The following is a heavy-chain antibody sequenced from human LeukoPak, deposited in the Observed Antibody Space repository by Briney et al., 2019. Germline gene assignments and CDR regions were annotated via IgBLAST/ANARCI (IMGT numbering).Heavy chain of an antibody. J-gene: IGHJ4*02. CDR3: TRDASTARFAN. CDR2: IWYDGIRK. D-gene: IGHD2-21*02. V-gene: IGHV3-33*01. Sequence: GGSLRLSCAASGLTFSNHGFHWDRQAPAQGLEWVAVIWYDGIRKYYADSVKRRFTISRYNSKNTVHLQTNSLRADDTALYYCTRDASTARFANWGQGALVAVSS. CDR1: GLTFSNHG.